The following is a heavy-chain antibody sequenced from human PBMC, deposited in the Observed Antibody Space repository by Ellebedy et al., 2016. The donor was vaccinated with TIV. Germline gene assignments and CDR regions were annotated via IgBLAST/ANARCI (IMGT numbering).Heavy chain of an antibody. V-gene: IGHV3-7*01. Sequence: GESLKISCAASGFTISRHWMSWVRQGPGKGLEWVANINQDGGEKNYVDSVRGRFTISRDNAKNSVHLQMNSLRAEDTAVYYCANGAYDIWGQGTMVTVSS. J-gene: IGHJ3*02. CDR2: INQDGGEK. CDR3: ANGAYDI. CDR1: GFTISRHW. D-gene: IGHD5-24*01.